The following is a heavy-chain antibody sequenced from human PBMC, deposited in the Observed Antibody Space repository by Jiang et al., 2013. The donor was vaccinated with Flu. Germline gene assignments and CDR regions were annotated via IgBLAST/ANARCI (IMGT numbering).Heavy chain of an antibody. D-gene: IGHD2-2*01. Sequence: QLLESGGGVVQPGRSLRLSCAASGFTFSSYGMHWVRQAPGKGLEWVAVIWYDGSNKYYADSVKGRFTISRDNSKNTLYLQMNSLRAEDTAVYYCARDWCSSTSCYLYYYYGMDVWGQGTTVTVSS. CDR1: GFTFSSYG. CDR3: ARDWCSSTSCYLYYYYGMDV. CDR2: IWYDGSNK. V-gene: IGHV3-33*01. J-gene: IGHJ6*02.